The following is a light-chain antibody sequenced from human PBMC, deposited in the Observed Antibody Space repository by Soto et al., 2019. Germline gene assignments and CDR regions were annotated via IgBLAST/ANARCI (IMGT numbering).Light chain of an antibody. J-gene: IGKJ4*01. Sequence: DIVMTQSPDSLAVSLGERATIKCKSSQSFGHSSSGQRYLAWYQQKSGQPPKLLIYWASTRESGVPDRFSGSESGTDVTLTYSSLQHEDVAVYYCQQFYISPLTFGGGTRVEIK. CDR3: QQFYISPLT. CDR2: WAS. V-gene: IGKV4-1*01. CDR1: QSFGHSSSGQRY.